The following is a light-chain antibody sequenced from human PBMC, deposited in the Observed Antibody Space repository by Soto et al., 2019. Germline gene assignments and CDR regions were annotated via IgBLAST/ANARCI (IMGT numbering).Light chain of an antibody. V-gene: IGKV2D-29*01. CDR1: RSLLHTDGDDY. Sequence: DIVMTQTPPSLSVTPGQPASISCKSSRSLLHTDGDDYLFWFLQKPGQPPQPLVYEASKRFSGVPDRFGGRGSGTEFTLTIRRVEVDDVGTYYCIQSLQFPLTFGGGTSV. CDR3: IQSLQFPLT. CDR2: EAS. J-gene: IGKJ4*01.